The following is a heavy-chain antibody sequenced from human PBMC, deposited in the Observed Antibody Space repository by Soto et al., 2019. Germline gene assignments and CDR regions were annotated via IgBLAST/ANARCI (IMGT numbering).Heavy chain of an antibody. CDR1: GYTFTNYG. V-gene: IGHV1-3*01. D-gene: IGHD6-19*01. CDR2: INAGDGNT. Sequence: ASVKVSCKASGYTFTNYGVHWVRQAPGQSLEWMGWINAGDGNTKYSRNFQGRVTIARATSASTAYMELSSLRSEDTAVYYCVRDGAVAGNINFDFWGQGTLVTVSS. CDR3: VRDGAVAGNINFDF. J-gene: IGHJ4*02.